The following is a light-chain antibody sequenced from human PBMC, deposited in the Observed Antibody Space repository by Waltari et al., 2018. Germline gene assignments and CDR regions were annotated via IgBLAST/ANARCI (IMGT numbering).Light chain of an antibody. V-gene: IGKV2-30*02. Sequence: DVVMPQSPLSLPVTLGESASISCRSSQSLVHSDGNTYLSWFQQRPGQSPRRLIYKVSNRDSGVPDRFSGSGSGTGSGTDFTLKISRVEPEDVGVYYCMQGTHWPAWTFGQGTKVEIK. J-gene: IGKJ1*01. CDR1: QSLVHSDGNTY. CDR3: MQGTHWPAWT. CDR2: KVS.